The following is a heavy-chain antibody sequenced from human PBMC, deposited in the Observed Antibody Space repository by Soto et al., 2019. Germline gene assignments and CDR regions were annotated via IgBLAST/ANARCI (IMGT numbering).Heavy chain of an antibody. CDR2: ISSSSSYI. V-gene: IGHV3-21*01. D-gene: IGHD7-27*01. CDR3: ASPYWGYNAFDI. Sequence: GESLKISCAASGFTFSSYSMNWVRQAPGKGLEWVSSISSSSSYIYYADSVKGRFTISRDNAENSLYLQMNSLRAEDTAVYYCASPYWGYNAFDIWGQGTMVTVSS. J-gene: IGHJ3*02. CDR1: GFTFSSYS.